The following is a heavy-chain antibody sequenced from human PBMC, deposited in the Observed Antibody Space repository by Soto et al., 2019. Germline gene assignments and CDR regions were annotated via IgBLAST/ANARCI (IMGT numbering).Heavy chain of an antibody. CDR1: GGSLRRGYYY. Sequence: SSETLCPTCSVSGGSLRRGYYYWGWIRQPPGQGLNWIGNICYSGNTYYNPSLKSRLIISIDTSKNQFSLKVGSVTAAATAGYYCASYTLYAMDVWGHGTTVT. J-gene: IGHJ6*02. D-gene: IGHD2-2*02. V-gene: IGHV4-30-4*01. CDR2: ICYSGNT. CDR3: ASYTLYAMDV.